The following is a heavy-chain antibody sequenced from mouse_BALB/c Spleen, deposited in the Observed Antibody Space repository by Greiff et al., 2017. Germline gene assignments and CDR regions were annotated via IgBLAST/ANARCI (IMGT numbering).Heavy chain of an antibody. Sequence: VKLMESGAELVRPGTSVKVSCKASGYAFTNYLIEWVKQRPGQGLEWIGVINPGSGGTNYNEKFKGKATLTADKSSSTAYMQLSSLTSDDSAVYSCARQALRHFDYWGQGTTLTVSS. V-gene: IGHV1-54*01. D-gene: IGHD1-2*01. CDR1: GYAFTNYL. CDR3: ARQALRHFDY. CDR2: INPGSGGT. J-gene: IGHJ2*01.